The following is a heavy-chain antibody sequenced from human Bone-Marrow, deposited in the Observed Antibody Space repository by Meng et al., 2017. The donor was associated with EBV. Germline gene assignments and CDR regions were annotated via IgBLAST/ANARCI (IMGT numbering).Heavy chain of an antibody. CDR3: ARGSIVGVNWFDP. CDR2: IYYSGST. D-gene: IGHD2-21*01. J-gene: IGHJ5*02. Sequence: QESGPGLVKPSETLSRTCTVSGGSVSSGSYYWSWIRQPPGKALEWIGYIYYSGSTNYNPSLKSRVTISVDTSKNQFSLKLSSVTAADTAVYYCARGSIVGVNWFDPWGQGTLVTVSS. CDR1: GGSVSSGSYY. V-gene: IGHV4-61*01.